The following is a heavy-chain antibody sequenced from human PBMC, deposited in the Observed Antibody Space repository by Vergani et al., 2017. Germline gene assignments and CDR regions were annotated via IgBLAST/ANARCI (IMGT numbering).Heavy chain of an antibody. V-gene: IGHV3-9*01. CDR2: ISWNSGTI. CDR1: GFIFDDYA. J-gene: IGHJ4*02. CDR3: ARQRSHPIRQQTDVYFDY. Sequence: EVQLVESGGGLVQPGRSLRLSCAASGFIFDDYAMHWVRQAPGKGLEWVSSISWNSGTIAYADSVKGRFTISRDGAKSSLSLQMNSLRAEDTAVYYCARQRSHPIRQQTDVYFDYWGQGTLVTVSS. D-gene: IGHD6-13*01.